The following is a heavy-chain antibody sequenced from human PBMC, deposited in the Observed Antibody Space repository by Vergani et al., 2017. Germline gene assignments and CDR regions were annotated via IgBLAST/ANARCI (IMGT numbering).Heavy chain of an antibody. D-gene: IGHD6-13*01. CDR3: ARVGTLAAAGTHCYYYYMDV. J-gene: IGHJ6*03. Sequence: QVQLVESGGGVVQPGRSLRLSCAASGFTFSSYGMHWVRQAPGKGLEWVAVIWYDGSNKYYADSVKGRFTISRDNSKNTLYLQMNSLRAEDTAVYYCARVGTLAAAGTHCYYYYMDVWGKGTTVTVSS. V-gene: IGHV3-33*01. CDR1: GFTFSSYG. CDR2: IWYDGSNK.